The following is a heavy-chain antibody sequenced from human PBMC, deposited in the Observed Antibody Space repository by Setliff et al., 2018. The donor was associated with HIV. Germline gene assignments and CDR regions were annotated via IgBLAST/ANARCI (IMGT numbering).Heavy chain of an antibody. D-gene: IGHD2-8*01. CDR2: IKRKTDGGTT. J-gene: IGHJ4*02. CDR3: ISLYLGY. V-gene: IGHV3-15*01. Sequence: GGSLRLSCAASGFTFSHVWMSWVRQAPGKGLEWVGRIKRKTDGGTTDHAAPVKGRLTISRDDSKNTLYLQMNSLETEDTAMYYCISLYLGYWGQGALVTVSS. CDR1: GFTFSHVW.